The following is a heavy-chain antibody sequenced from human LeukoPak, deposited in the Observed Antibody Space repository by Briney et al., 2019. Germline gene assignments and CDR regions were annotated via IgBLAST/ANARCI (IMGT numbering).Heavy chain of an antibody. CDR2: IWYDGNK. D-gene: IGHD2-15*01. CDR1: GFTFSSYG. V-gene: IGHV3-33*06. CDR3: AKEISLNDAFDI. Sequence: GGSLRLSCAASGFTFSSYGMHWVRQAPGKGLEWVAIIWYDGNKYYADSVKGRFTISRDNSKNTLYLQINSLRAEDTAMYYCAKEISLNDAFDIWGQGTMFTVSS. J-gene: IGHJ3*02.